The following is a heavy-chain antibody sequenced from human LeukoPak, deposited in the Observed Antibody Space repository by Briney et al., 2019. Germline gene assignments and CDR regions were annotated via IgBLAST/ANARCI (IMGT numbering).Heavy chain of an antibody. V-gene: IGHV1-18*01. D-gene: IGHD3-3*01. CDR2: ISAYNGNT. J-gene: IGHJ4*02. Sequence: GASVKVSCKASGYTFTSYDISWVRQAPGQGLEWMGWISAYNGNTNYAQKLQGRVTMTTDTSTSTAYMELRSLRSDDTAVYYCARDYDFWSGYLGGYWGQGTLVTVSS. CDR3: ARDYDFWSGYLGGY. CDR1: GYTFTSYD.